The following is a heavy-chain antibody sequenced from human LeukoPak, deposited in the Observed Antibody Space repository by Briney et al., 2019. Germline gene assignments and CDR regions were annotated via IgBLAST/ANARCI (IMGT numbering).Heavy chain of an antibody. D-gene: IGHD1-1*01. J-gene: IGHJ6*02. V-gene: IGHV3-48*04. CDR1: GFTFSSYS. CDR3: ASLQGRMGTDYYYYYGMDV. Sequence: GGSLRLSCAASGFTFSSYSMNWVRQAPGKGLEWVSYISSSSSTIYYADSVKGRFTISRDNAKNSLYLQMNSLRAEDTAVYYCASLQGRMGTDYYYYYGMDVWGQGTTVTVSS. CDR2: ISSSSSTI.